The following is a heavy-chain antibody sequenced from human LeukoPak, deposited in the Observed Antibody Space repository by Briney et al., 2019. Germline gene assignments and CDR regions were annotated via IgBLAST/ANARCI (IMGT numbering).Heavy chain of an antibody. V-gene: IGHV3-23*01. Sequence: GGSLRLSCAASGFTFSRYALSWVRQAPGKGLEWVSAITHNGGGTYYADSVKGRFTISRDNSKTTLYLQMNSLRAEDTAVYYCATPSGSVWSGNSNPHFFNYWGQGTLVTVSS. CDR3: ATPSGSVWSGNSNPHFFNY. CDR1: GFTFSRYA. J-gene: IGHJ4*02. CDR2: ITHNGGGT. D-gene: IGHD3-3*01.